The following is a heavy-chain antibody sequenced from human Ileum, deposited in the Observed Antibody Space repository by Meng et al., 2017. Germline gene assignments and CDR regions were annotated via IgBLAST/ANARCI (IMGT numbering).Heavy chain of an antibody. CDR1: GFSFSSYA. J-gene: IGHJ4*02. CDR3: AKPSRRLGDFAS. CDR2: ISGNAART. D-gene: IGHD3-10*01. Sequence: GESLKISCAASGFSFSSYALSWVRQAPGKGLEWVSAISGNAARTYYADSVKGRFSISRDSSKNTLYLQVNSLRAEDTAIYYCAKPSRRLGDFASWGQGNPV. V-gene: IGHV3-23*01.